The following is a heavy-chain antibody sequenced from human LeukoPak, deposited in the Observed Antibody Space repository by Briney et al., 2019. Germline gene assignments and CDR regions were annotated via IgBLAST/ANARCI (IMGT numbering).Heavy chain of an antibody. CDR1: GFTFSSYG. J-gene: IGHJ4*02. Sequence: GGSLRLSCAASGFTFSSYGMHWVRQAPGKGLEWVAVISYDGSNKYYADSVKGRFTISRDNSKNTLYLQMNSLRAEETAVYYCAKDMLRYDSSGYQDYWGQGTLVTVSS. CDR3: AKDMLRYDSSGYQDY. V-gene: IGHV3-30*18. D-gene: IGHD3-22*01. CDR2: ISYDGSNK.